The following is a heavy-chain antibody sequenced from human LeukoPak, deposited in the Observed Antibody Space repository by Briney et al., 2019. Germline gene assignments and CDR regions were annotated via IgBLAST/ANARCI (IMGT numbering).Heavy chain of an antibody. Sequence: GGSLRLSCAVSGFTVSSNYMSWVRQAPGKGLEWVSVIYSGGSTYYADSVKGRFTISRDNSKNTLYLQMNSLRAEDTAVYYCATEWIDSSGYYQSGGDAFDIWGQGTMVTVSS. CDR1: GFTVSSNY. J-gene: IGHJ3*02. V-gene: IGHV3-53*01. CDR2: IYSGGST. CDR3: ATEWIDSSGYYQSGGDAFDI. D-gene: IGHD3-22*01.